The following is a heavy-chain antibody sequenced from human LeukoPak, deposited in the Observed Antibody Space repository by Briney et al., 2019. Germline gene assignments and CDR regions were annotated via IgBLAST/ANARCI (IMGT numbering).Heavy chain of an antibody. V-gene: IGHV4-34*01. CDR2: SSPTGDIT. CDR1: GGSFSGNY. D-gene: IGHD7-27*01. J-gene: IGHJ4*02. Sequence: SETLSLTCAVYGGSFSGNYWTLIRQTPGRELEWIGESSPTGDITGYNPSLKSRVTISVDTSKNQFSLKLSSVTAADTAVYYCARDPRVLGFDYWGQGTLVTVSS. CDR3: ARDPRVLGFDY.